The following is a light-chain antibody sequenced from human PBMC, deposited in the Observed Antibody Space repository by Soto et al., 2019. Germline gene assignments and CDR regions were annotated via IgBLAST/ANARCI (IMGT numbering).Light chain of an antibody. Sequence: QSALTQPASVSGSPGQSITICCTGTSSDVGGYNYVSWYQQHPGKAPKLMIYEVSNRPSGVSNRFSGSKSGNTASLTISGLQAEDEADYYCSSYTRNSTLVFGGGTKLTVL. CDR3: SSYTRNSTLV. J-gene: IGLJ2*01. CDR1: SSDVGGYNY. CDR2: EVS. V-gene: IGLV2-14*01.